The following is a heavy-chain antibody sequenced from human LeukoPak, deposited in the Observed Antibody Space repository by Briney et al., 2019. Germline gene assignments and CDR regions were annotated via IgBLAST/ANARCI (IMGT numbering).Heavy chain of an antibody. CDR3: ARGGGIDY. CDR1: GFTFSSYA. Sequence: GGSLRLSCAASGFTFSSYAMSWVRQAPGKGLEWVSRINSDGSSTSYADSVKGRFTISRDNAKNTLYLQMNSLRAEDTAVYYCARGGGIDYWGQGTLVTVSS. V-gene: IGHV3-74*01. D-gene: IGHD3-10*01. J-gene: IGHJ4*02. CDR2: INSDGSST.